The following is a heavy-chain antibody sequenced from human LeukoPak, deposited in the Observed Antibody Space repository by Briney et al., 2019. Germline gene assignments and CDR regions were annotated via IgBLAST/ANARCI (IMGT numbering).Heavy chain of an antibody. CDR2: IYTGGNT. D-gene: IGHD3-22*01. CDR1: GFIVSHKY. V-gene: IGHV3-66*01. Sequence: GGSLRLSCAASGFIVSHKYMAWVRQAPGKGLEWLSIIYTGGNTVSAESVKGRFSISRDDSRNTVHLQMNNLRDDDTAVYYCARGQIDLLRNYFDSWGPGTLVVVSS. J-gene: IGHJ4*02. CDR3: ARGQIDLLRNYFDS.